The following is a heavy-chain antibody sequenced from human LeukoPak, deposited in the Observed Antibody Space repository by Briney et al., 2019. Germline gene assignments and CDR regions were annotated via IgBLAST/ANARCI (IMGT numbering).Heavy chain of an antibody. J-gene: IGHJ3*02. Sequence: PETLSLTRPVSGGSLSSYYWSSIRPPPGPGLEWIGHIYYSGRTNYNPPLKSRVTIPVDTSKYQFSLKLSSVTAADTAVYYCARSGYYDSSGYYYFRDDAFDIWGQGTMVTVSS. CDR1: GGSLSSYY. CDR3: ARSGYYDSSGYYYFRDDAFDI. D-gene: IGHD3-22*01. V-gene: IGHV4-59*01. CDR2: IYYSGRT.